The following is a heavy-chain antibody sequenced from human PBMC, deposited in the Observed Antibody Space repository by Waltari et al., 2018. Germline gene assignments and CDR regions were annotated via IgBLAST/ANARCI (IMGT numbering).Heavy chain of an antibody. Sequence: QVQLVQSGAEVKKPGSSVKVSCKTSGGTFGTYAISWVRQAPGQGLEWMGRSPPIFGTAAYAQKFQGRVTIIADKSTSTAYMELSSLRPDDTAVYYCASRESSSSDWFDPWGQGTLITVSS. CDR1: GGTFGTYA. CDR2: SPPIFGTA. V-gene: IGHV1-69*13. CDR3: ASRESSSSDWFDP. D-gene: IGHD6-6*01. J-gene: IGHJ5*02.